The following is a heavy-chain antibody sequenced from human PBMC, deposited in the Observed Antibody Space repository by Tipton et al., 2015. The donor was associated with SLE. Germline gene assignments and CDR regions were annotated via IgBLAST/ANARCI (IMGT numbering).Heavy chain of an antibody. CDR3: ARHGTVTGDYYYTMDV. CDR2: IYPGDSDT. D-gene: IGHD4-17*01. J-gene: IGHJ6*02. V-gene: IGHV5-51*01. CDR1: GYSFTSHW. Sequence: QSGAEVKKPGESLKISCKGSGYSFTSHWIGWVRQMPGKALQWMGIIYPGDSDTTYSPSFQGQVTISADKSISTAYLQWSSLKASDTAMYYCARHGTVTGDYYYTMDVWGQGTSVTVSS.